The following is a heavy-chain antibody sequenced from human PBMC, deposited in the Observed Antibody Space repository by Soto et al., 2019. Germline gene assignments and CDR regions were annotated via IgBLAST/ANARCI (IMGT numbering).Heavy chain of an antibody. CDR2: INHSGST. CDR3: ARAYDFWSGVLDY. J-gene: IGHJ4*02. CDR1: GGSFSGYY. V-gene: IGHV4-34*01. Sequence: QVQLQQWGAGLLKPSETPSLTCAVYGGSFSGYYWSWIRQPPGKGLEWIGEINHSGSTNYNPSLKSRVTISVDTSKNQFSLKLSSVTAADTAVYYCARAYDFWSGVLDYWGQGTLVTVSS. D-gene: IGHD3-3*01.